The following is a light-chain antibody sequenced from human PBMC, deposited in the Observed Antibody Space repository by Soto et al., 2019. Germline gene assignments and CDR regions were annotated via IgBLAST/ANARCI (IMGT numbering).Light chain of an antibody. V-gene: IGKV3-20*01. CDR1: QTISYTF. Sequence: ENVLTQSPGTVSLSPGERATLSCRASQTISYTFLAWYQQKPGQAPRLLIYAASSRAAGVPDRFSGSGSGTDFTLTISRLEPEDFAVYYCLQHSGTSPKTFGQGTKVDIK. CDR2: AAS. CDR3: LQHSGTSPKT. J-gene: IGKJ1*01.